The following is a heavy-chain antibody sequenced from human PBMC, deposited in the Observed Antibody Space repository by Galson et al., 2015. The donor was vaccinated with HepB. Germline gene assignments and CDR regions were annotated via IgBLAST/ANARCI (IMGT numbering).Heavy chain of an antibody. CDR1: GFTFNWYA. Sequence: SLRLSCAASGFTFNWYAMNWVRQAPGKGLEWVSHIDAPGRATYYADSVKGRFTISRDNAMNSLDLQMNSLRAEDTAVYYCARYGSGANYQDPFYSWGQGTLVTVSS. CDR2: IDAPGRAT. V-gene: IGHV3-48*01. J-gene: IGHJ4*02. CDR3: ARYGSGANYQDPFYS. D-gene: IGHD3-10*01.